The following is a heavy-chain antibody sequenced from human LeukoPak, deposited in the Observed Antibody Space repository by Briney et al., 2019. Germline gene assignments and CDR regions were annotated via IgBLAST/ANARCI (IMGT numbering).Heavy chain of an antibody. CDR1: GFTFSSYA. CDR2: IKSKTDGGTT. CDR3: TTPQRGYSGYVY. Sequence: GGSLRLSCAASGFTFSSYAMSWVRQAPGKGLEWVGRIKSKTDGGTTDYAAPVKGRFTISRDDSRNTLYLQMNSLKTEDTAVYYCTTPQRGYSGYVYWGQGTLVTVSS. J-gene: IGHJ4*02. D-gene: IGHD5-12*01. V-gene: IGHV3-15*01.